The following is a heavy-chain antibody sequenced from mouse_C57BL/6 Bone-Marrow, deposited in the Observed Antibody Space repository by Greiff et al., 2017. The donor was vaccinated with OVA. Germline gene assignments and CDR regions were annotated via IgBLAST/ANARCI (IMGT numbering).Heavy chain of an antibody. CDR1: GYTFTSYW. CDR2: IHPNSGST. V-gene: IGHV1-64*01. J-gene: IGHJ4*01. Sequence: VQLQQSGAELVKPGASVKLSCKASGYTFTSYWMHWVKQRPGQGLEWIGMIHPNSGSTNYNEKFKSKATLTVDKSSSTAYMQLSSLTSEDSAVYYCARDSSPYYYAMDYWGQGTSVTVSS. D-gene: IGHD1-1*01. CDR3: ARDSSPYYYAMDY.